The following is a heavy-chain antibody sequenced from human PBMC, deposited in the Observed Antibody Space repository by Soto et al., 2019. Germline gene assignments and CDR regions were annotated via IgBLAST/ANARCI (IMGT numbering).Heavy chain of an antibody. CDR1: GFTFSDYY. D-gene: IGHD5-18*01. CDR2: ISSSGETI. V-gene: IGHV3-11*01. Sequence: GGSLRLSCAASGFTFSDYYMSWIRQAPGKGLEWVSYISSSGETICYADSVKGRFTISRDNAKNSLYLQMDSLRGEDTAVYYCARDSRYSYGVGGFFDPWGQGTVVTVSS. CDR3: ARDSRYSYGVGGFFDP. J-gene: IGHJ5*02.